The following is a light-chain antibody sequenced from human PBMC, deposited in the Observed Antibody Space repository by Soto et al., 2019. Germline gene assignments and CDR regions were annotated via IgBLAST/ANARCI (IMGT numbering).Light chain of an antibody. CDR3: QQSYSAPVT. J-gene: IGKJ1*01. Sequence: DIQLTQSPSFLSASVGDRFTITCRASQSISSWLAWYQQKPGKAPNLLIYAASSLQSGVPSRFSGSGSGTDFTLTISSLQPEDSATYYCQQSYSAPVTFGQGTNVDIK. CDR2: AAS. V-gene: IGKV1-39*01. CDR1: QSISSW.